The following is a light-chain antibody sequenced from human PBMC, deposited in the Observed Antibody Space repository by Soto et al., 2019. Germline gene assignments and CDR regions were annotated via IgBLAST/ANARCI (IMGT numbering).Light chain of an antibody. CDR3: SSYTSSSTPV. CDR2: EVS. CDR1: SSDVGGYNY. J-gene: IGLJ1*01. Sequence: QSALTQPASVSGSPGQSITISCTGTSSDVGGYNYVSWYQQHPGKAPKLMICEVSNRPSGVSNRFSGSKSGNTASLTISGLQAEDEAHYYCSSYTSSSTPVFGTGTKVTVL. V-gene: IGLV2-14*01.